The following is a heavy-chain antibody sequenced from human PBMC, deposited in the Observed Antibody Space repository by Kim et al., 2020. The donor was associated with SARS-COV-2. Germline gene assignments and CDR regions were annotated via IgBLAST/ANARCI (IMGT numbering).Heavy chain of an antibody. CDR1: GFSFDDYG. Sequence: GGSLRLSCAVSGFSFDDYGMNWVRQPPGKGLEWVSLSSGRGGYTYYAESVRGRFIVSRDKSKNSLYLQMNSLRTEDSAFYFCTRGVLDSWGQGTLVSVSS. CDR3: TRGVLDS. CDR2: SSGRGGYT. V-gene: IGHV3-43*02. J-gene: IGHJ4*02.